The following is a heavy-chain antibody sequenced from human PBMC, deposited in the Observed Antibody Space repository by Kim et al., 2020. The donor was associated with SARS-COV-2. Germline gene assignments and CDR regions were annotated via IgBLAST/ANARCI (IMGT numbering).Heavy chain of an antibody. CDR1: GFTFSSYG. Sequence: GGSLRLSCAASGFTFSSYGMHWVRQAPGKGLEWVAVIWYDGSNKYYADSVKGRFTISRDNSKNTLYLQMNSLRAEDTAVYYCARDHYDFWSGYYTGLDSDYWGQGTLVTVSS. CDR3: ARDHYDFWSGYYTGLDSDY. D-gene: IGHD3-3*01. CDR2: IWYDGSNK. J-gene: IGHJ4*02. V-gene: IGHV3-33*01.